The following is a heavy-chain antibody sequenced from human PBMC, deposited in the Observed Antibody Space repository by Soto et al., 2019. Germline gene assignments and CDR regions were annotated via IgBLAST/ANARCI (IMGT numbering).Heavy chain of an antibody. V-gene: IGHV4-4*08. CDR3: ARMEGTAIFFFDY. CDR1: GGSISSYY. Sequence: SETLSLTCTVSGGSISSYYWSWIRQPPGKGLEWIGYIYHNGVTNYDPSLKSRVTMSIDTSKHQFSLHLSSVTAADMAVYYCARMEGTAIFFFDYWGQGSLVTVSS. D-gene: IGHD2-21*02. J-gene: IGHJ4*02. CDR2: IYHNGVT.